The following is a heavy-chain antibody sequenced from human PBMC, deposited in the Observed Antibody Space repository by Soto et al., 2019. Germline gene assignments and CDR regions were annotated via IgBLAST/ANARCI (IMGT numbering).Heavy chain of an antibody. CDR3: ARDNSGTFDI. D-gene: IGHD1-26*01. V-gene: IGHV1-18*01. CDR1: GYTFTTYG. J-gene: IGHJ3*02. CDR2: IITYIGNT. Sequence: QVQLVQSGPEVKKPGASVKVSCKASGYTFTTYGVSWLRQAPGQGLEWMGWIITYIGNTNYAQKLQDRVTMSTDTSTSTAYMELRSLRSGDTAVYYCARDNSGTFDIWGQGTMVTVSS.